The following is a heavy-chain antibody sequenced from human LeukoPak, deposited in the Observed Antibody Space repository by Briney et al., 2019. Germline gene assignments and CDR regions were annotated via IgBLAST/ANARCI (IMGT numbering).Heavy chain of an antibody. J-gene: IGHJ3*02. Sequence: PGGSLRLSCAASGFTFSSYGMHWVRQAPGKGLEWVAFIRYDGSNKYYADSVKGRFTISRDNSKNTLYLQMNSLRAEDTAVYYCAKDLEGGGSSSWYVVGAFDIWGQGTMVTVSS. CDR3: AKDLEGGGSSSWYVVGAFDI. CDR2: IRYDGSNK. V-gene: IGHV3-30*02. D-gene: IGHD6-13*01. CDR1: GFTFSSYG.